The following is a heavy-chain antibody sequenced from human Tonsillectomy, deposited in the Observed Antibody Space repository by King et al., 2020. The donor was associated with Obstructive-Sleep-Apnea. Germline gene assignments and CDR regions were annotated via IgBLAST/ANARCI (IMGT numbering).Heavy chain of an antibody. Sequence: QLQESGPGLVKPSETLSLTCSVSGGSISSYYWTLIRQPPGKGLEWIGYIYYSGSANYNPSLKSRVTISVDTSKNQFSLNLSSVTAADTAVYYCARELNYYGMDVWGRGTTVTVSS. CDR3: ARELNYYGMDV. CDR1: GGSISSYY. J-gene: IGHJ6*02. V-gene: IGHV4-59*01. CDR2: IYYSGSA.